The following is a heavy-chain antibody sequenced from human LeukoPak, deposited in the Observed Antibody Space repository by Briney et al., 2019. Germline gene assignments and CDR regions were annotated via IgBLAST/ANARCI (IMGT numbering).Heavy chain of an antibody. CDR1: GFTFSSYG. J-gene: IGHJ6*02. D-gene: IGHD2-21*02. CDR2: IWYDGSNK. Sequence: PGRSLRLSCAASGFTFSSYGMHWVRQAPGKGLEWVAVIWYDGSNKYYADSVKGRFTISRDNSKNTLYLQMNSLRAEDTAVYYCARNVAYCGGDCHLERDYYGMDVWGQGTTVTVSS. CDR3: ARNVAYCGGDCHLERDYYGMDV. V-gene: IGHV3-33*01.